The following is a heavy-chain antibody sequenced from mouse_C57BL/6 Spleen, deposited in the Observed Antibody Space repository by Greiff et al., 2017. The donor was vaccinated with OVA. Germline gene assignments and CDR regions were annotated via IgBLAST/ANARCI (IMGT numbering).Heavy chain of an antibody. CDR3: ARHLTGFAY. CDR1: GFTFSDYG. Sequence: EVKLMESGGGLVKPGGSLKLSCAASGFTFSDYGMHWVRQAPEKGLEWVAYISSGSSTIYYADTVKGRFTISRDNAKNTLFLQRTSLRSEDAAMYCCARHLTGFAYWGQGTLVTVSA. J-gene: IGHJ3*01. CDR2: ISSGSSTI. V-gene: IGHV5-17*01. D-gene: IGHD4-1*01.